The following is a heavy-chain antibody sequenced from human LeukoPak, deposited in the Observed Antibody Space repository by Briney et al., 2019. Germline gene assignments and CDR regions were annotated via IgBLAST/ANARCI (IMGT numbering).Heavy chain of an antibody. CDR2: INPNSGGT. CDR1: GYTFTGYY. CDR3: ARGSYDYENWFDP. J-gene: IGHJ5*02. V-gene: IGHV1-2*02. Sequence: ASVKVSCKASGYTFTGYYMHWVRQAPGQRLEWMGWINPNSGGTNYAQKFQGRVTMTRDTSISTAYMELSRLRSDDTAVYYCARGSYDYENWFDPWGQGTLVTVSS. D-gene: IGHD4-17*01.